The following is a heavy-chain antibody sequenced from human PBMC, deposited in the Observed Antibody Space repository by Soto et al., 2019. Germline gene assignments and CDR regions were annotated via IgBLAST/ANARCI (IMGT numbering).Heavy chain of an antibody. V-gene: IGHV3-48*01. CDR2: ISRSSAIM. D-gene: IGHD3-10*02. J-gene: IGHJ6*03. Sequence: EVQLVESGGGLVQPGGSLRLSCAASEFTFSIYSMNWVRQAPGKGLEWVSYISRSSAIMYYADSVKGRFTISRDNAKSSLYLQMNSLSPEDAAVYYCARGEDVFLYYYMDVWGKGTTVIVSS. CDR1: EFTFSIYS. CDR3: ARGEDVFLYYYMDV.